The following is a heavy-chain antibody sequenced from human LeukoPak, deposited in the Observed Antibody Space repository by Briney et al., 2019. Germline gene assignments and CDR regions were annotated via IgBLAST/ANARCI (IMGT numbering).Heavy chain of an antibody. Sequence: GASVKVSCKASGGTFSSYAISWVRQAPGQGLEWMGGIIPIFGTANYAQKFQGRVTITADESTSTAYMELSSLRSEDTAVYYCARESAMVDAFDIWGQGTMVTVSS. CDR3: ARESAMVDAFDI. CDR1: GGTFSSYA. V-gene: IGHV1-69*13. CDR2: IIPIFGTA. J-gene: IGHJ3*02. D-gene: IGHD5-18*01.